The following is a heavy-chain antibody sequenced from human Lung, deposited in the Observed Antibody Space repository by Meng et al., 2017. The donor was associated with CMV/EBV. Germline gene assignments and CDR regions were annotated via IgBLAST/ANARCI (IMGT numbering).Heavy chain of an antibody. D-gene: IGHD2-2*01. CDR3: ARVDTAVDD. CDR2: IHYSGSS. Sequence: SETXSLTCTVSGASITSDDDFWIWIRQPPGKGLEWIGYIHYSGSSHYNASLKSRLTMSVDTPKNQLSLKLNSVTAADTAVYYCARVDTAVDDWGQGTMVTVSS. J-gene: IGHJ4*02. V-gene: IGHV4-30-4*08. CDR1: GASITSDDDF.